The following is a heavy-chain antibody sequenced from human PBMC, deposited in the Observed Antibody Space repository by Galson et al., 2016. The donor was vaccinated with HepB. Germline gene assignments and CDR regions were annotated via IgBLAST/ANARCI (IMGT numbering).Heavy chain of an antibody. D-gene: IGHD6-19*01. Sequence: SETLSLTCAVSGGSISSSNWWGWVRQPPGKGLEWIGEIYHSGSTNYNPSLKSRITISLDKSKNQFSLKLSSVTAADTAVYYCARDGASGWYTTAGELYGVWGQGTTVTVSS. CDR1: GGSISSSNW. V-gene: IGHV4-4*02. J-gene: IGHJ6*02. CDR2: IYHSGST. CDR3: ARDGASGWYTTAGELYGV.